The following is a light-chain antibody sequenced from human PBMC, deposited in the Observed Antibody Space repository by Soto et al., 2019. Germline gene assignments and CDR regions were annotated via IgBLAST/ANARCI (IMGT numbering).Light chain of an antibody. CDR2: EVS. V-gene: IGLV2-8*01. Sequence: QSVLTQPPSASGSPGQSVTISCTGTSSDVGNYNYVSWYQQHPGKAPTLMIYEVSKRPSGVPDRFSGSKSGNTASLTVSGLQAEDEADYYCSSYAGSNSFLFGGGTKLTVL. J-gene: IGLJ3*02. CDR1: SSDVGNYNY. CDR3: SSYAGSNSFL.